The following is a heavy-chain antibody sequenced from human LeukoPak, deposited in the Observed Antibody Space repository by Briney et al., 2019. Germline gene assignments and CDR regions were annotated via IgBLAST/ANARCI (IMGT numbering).Heavy chain of an antibody. CDR2: ISGSGYTI. J-gene: IGHJ6*03. D-gene: IGHD2-8*01. CDR3: ARPYFNGQIDYMDV. V-gene: IGHV3-48*03. Sequence: HTGGSLRLSCAASGFSFSSYEMNWLRQAPGKGPEWVSYISGSGYTIYYADSVKGRFTISRDNAKNSLYLQMNSLRAEDTAVYYCARPYFNGQIDYMDVWGKGTTVTVSS. CDR1: GFSFSSYE.